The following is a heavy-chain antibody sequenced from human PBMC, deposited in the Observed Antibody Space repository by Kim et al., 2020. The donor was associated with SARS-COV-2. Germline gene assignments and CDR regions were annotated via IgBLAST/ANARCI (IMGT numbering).Heavy chain of an antibody. D-gene: IGHD3-10*01. CDR1: GFTFSSYE. CDR3: AGTITRVRGVGFDAFDT. CDR2: ISISGSTI. J-gene: IGHJ3*02. V-gene: IGHV3-48*03. Sequence: GGSLRLSCAASGFTFSSYEMNWVRQAPGKGLERVSYISISGSTIYYADPVKGRVTISRDNAKNSLYLQMHSLRAEDTAVYYCAGTITRVRGVGFDAFDTWGQGTMITVSS.